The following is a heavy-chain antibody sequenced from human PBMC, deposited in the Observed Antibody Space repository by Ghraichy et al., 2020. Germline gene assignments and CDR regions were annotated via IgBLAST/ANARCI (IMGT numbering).Heavy chain of an antibody. Sequence: GGSLRLSSASSRFNFRTSWLRSLRSAPCDGLEWVANIKQDGSEKYYVDSVKGRFTISRDNAKNSLYLQMNSLRAEDTAVYYCARDLGYFDYWGQGTLVTV. CDR3: ARDLGYFDY. V-gene: IGHV3-7*01. CDR1: RFNFRTSW. J-gene: IGHJ4*02. CDR2: IKQDGSEK.